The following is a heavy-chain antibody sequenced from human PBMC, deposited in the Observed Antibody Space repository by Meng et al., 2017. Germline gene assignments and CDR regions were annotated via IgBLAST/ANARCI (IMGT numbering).Heavy chain of an antibody. D-gene: IGHD4-17*01. CDR3: ASADYGDYLPTHH. CDR1: GGSISSYY. CDR2: IYYSGST. J-gene: IGHJ5*02. V-gene: IGHV4-59*12. Sequence: SETLSLTCTVSGGSISSYYWSWIRQPPGKGLEWIGYIYYSGSTNYNPSLKSRVTISVDTSKNQFSLKLSSVTAADTAVYYCASADYGDYLPTHHWGQGTLVTVSS.